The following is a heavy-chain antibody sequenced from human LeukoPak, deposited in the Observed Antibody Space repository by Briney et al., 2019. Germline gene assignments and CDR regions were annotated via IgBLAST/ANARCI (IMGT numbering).Heavy chain of an antibody. J-gene: IGHJ4*02. Sequence: PGGSLRLSCAASGFTFSSYGMHWVRQAPGKGLEWVANIKQDGSEKYYVDSVKGRFTISRDSAKNSLYLQMNSLRAEDTAVYYCARDCGSSSSFDYWGQGTLVTVSS. CDR2: IKQDGSEK. D-gene: IGHD6-13*01. CDR1: GFTFSSYG. V-gene: IGHV3-7*01. CDR3: ARDCGSSSSFDY.